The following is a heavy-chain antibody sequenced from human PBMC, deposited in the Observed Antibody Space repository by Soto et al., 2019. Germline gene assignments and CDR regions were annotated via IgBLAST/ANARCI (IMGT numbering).Heavy chain of an antibody. Sequence: QVQLQESGPGLVKPSQTLSLTCTVSGGSINSGDYYWSWIRQPPGKGLEWIGCIYYSGNTYYSPSLKSRVNISLGTSKNQISLKLSSVTAADTAVYYCARGWLEGGQASDLGYWGQGTLVTVSS. V-gene: IGHV4-30-4*01. D-gene: IGHD3-9*01. CDR3: ARGWLEGGQASDLGY. CDR2: IYYSGNT. J-gene: IGHJ4*02. CDR1: GGSINSGDYY.